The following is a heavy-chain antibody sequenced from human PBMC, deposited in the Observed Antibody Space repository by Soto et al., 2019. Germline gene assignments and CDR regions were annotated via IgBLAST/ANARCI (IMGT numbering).Heavy chain of an antibody. Sequence: PGGSLRLSCAASGFTFSSYSMNWVRQVPGKGLEWVSSISSNSGYIYYADSVKGRFTISRDNDKNSLYLQMNSLRADDTAAYFFARGEVVGPPTIGAARDVWGQGTTVTVAS. V-gene: IGHV3-21*01. CDR1: GFTFSSYS. CDR2: ISSNSGYI. J-gene: IGHJ6*02. D-gene: IGHD2-15*01. CDR3: ARGEVVGPPTIGAARDV.